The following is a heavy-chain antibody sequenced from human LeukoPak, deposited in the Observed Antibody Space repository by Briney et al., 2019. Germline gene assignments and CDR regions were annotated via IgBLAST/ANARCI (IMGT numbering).Heavy chain of an antibody. V-gene: IGHV3-21*01. CDR2: ISSSSSYI. CDR1: GFTFSSCS. CDR3: ARDEEDVVI. Sequence: GGAPRLSCATSGFTFSSCSMNWGRQAPGKGVEWVSSISSSSSYIYYADSVKGRFTISRDNAKNSLYLQMNSLRAEDTAVYYCARDEEDVVIWGQGTLVTVSS. J-gene: IGHJ4*02. D-gene: IGHD2-2*01.